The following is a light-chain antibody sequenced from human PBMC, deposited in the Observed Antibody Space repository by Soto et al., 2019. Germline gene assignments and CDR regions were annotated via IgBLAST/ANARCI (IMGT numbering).Light chain of an antibody. CDR3: QQRGDRPRT. CDR1: QSVSNY. Sequence: EIVLTQSPAALSLSPGERATLSCRASQSVSNYLAWYQQRPGRAPRLLIYDASNRATGIPARFSGSGSGTDFTLTINSLEPEDVAVYYCQQRGDRPRTFGQGTKLEIK. J-gene: IGKJ2*01. V-gene: IGKV3-11*01. CDR2: DAS.